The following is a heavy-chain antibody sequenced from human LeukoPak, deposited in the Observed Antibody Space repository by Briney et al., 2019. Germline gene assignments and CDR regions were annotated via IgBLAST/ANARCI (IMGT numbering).Heavy chain of an antibody. Sequence: SETLSLTCTVSGGSISSYYWSWIRQPAGKGLEWIGRMQISGSTNYNPSLKSRVTMSVDTSKNQISLKLSSVTAADTAVYYCARDGRIPRYDILTGYATSTHYYGLDVWGQGSPVTVSS. CDR3: ARDGRIPRYDILTGYATSTHYYGLDV. V-gene: IGHV4-4*07. CDR2: MQISGST. J-gene: IGHJ6*02. D-gene: IGHD3-9*01. CDR1: GGSISSYY.